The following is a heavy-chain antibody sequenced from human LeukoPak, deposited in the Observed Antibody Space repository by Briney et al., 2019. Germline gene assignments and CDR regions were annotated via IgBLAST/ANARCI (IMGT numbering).Heavy chain of an antibody. D-gene: IGHD4-23*01. CDR3: ASYGGKVDY. J-gene: IGHJ4*02. Sequence: PSETLSLTCTVSGGSISSNSFYWGWIRQPPGKGLEWIGYIYYSGTTNYNPSLKSRVSMSVDTSKNQFSLKLSSVTAADTAVYYCASYGGKVDYWGQGTLVTVSS. CDR1: GGSISSNSFY. V-gene: IGHV4-61*05. CDR2: IYYSGTT.